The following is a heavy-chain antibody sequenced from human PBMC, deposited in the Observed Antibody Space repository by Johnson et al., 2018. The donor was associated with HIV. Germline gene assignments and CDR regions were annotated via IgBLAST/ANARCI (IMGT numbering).Heavy chain of an antibody. D-gene: IGHD3-10*01. CDR3: TRVSFGEGAFDI. V-gene: IGHV3-30*02. CDR1: GFTFSIYD. CDR2: IRSDGSDK. J-gene: IGHJ3*02. Sequence: QVQLVESGGGVVQPGGSLRLSCAASGFTFSIYDIQWVRQAPGKGLEWVAYIRSDGSDKKYVDSVKGRFTISRDDSKNSLDLQMNSLKTEDTAVYYCTRVSFGEGAFDIWGHGKMVTVSS.